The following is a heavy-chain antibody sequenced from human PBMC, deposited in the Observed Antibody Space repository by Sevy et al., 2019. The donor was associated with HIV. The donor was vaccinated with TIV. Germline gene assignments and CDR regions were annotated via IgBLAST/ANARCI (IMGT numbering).Heavy chain of an antibody. CDR3: AREGCSRPLDY. V-gene: IGHV3-23*01. CDR2: LSFGCGKI. Sequence: GGSLRLSCAASGFAFYEYSMSWIRQAPGKGLEWVANLSFGCGKINDANSVKGRFTTSRDNLKNSFYLQIDNLSVEDTALYYCAREGCSRPLDYWGQGTLVTVSS. D-gene: IGHD2-8*01. J-gene: IGHJ4*02. CDR1: GFAFYEYS.